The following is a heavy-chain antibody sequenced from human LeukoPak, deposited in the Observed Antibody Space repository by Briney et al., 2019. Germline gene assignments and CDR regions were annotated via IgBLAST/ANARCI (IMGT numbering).Heavy chain of an antibody. V-gene: IGHV4-39*01. CDR1: GGSISSYY. CDR3: ASRPRRIDFWSGYSSYYYYGMDV. J-gene: IGHJ6*02. CDR2: IYYSGST. D-gene: IGHD3-3*01. Sequence: SETLSLTCTVSGGSISSYYWSWIRQPPGKGLEWIGSIYYSGSTYYNPSLKSRVTISVDTSKNQFSLKLSSVTAADTAVYYCASRPRRIDFWSGYSSYYYYGMDVWGQGTTVTVSS.